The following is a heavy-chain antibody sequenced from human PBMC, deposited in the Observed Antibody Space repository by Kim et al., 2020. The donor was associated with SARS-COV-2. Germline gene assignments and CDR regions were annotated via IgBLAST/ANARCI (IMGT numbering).Heavy chain of an antibody. CDR3: TTDPSLSDSSGWYGLAAFDI. CDR2: IKSKTDGGTT. CDR1: GFTFSNAW. J-gene: IGHJ3*02. D-gene: IGHD6-19*01. Sequence: GGSLRLSCAASGFTFSNAWMSWVRQAPGKGLEWVGRIKSKTDGGTTDYAAPVKGRFTISRDDSKNTLYLQMNSLKTEDTAVYYCTTDPSLSDSSGWYGLAAFDIWGQGTMVTVSS. V-gene: IGHV3-15*01.